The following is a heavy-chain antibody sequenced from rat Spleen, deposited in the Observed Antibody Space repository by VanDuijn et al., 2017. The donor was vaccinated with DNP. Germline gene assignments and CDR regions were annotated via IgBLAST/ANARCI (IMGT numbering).Heavy chain of an antibody. CDR2: ISSGGST. Sequence: EQLVESGGGLVQPGRSLKLSCAASGFTFGDYDMAWVRQAPGKGLEWIAAISSGGSTYYNSALKSRLSISRDTSKSQVFLKMNSLQTEDTAIYFCTRVYGSGPDYWGQGVMVTVSS. D-gene: IGHD3-7*01. J-gene: IGHJ2*01. CDR1: GFTFGDYD. CDR3: TRVYGSGPDY. V-gene: IGHV2S12*01.